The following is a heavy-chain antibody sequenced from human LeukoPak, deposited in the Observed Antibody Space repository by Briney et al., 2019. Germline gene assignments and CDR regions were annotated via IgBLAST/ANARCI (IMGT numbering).Heavy chain of an antibody. CDR3: ATRFTSSSSRIDAFDI. V-gene: IGHV1-18*04. CDR1: GYTFTGYY. J-gene: IGHJ3*02. CDR2: ISAYNGNT. Sequence: ASVKVSCKASGYTFTGYYMHWVRQAPGQGLEWMGWISAYNGNTNYAQKLQGRVTMTTDTSTSTAYMELRSLRSDDTAVYYCATRFTSSSSRIDAFDIWGQGAMVTVSS. D-gene: IGHD6-6*01.